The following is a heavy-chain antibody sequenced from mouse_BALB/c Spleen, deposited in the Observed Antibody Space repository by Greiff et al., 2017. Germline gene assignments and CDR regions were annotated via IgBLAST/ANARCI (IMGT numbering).Heavy chain of an antibody. CDR2: IWAGGST. CDR1: GFSLTSYG. J-gene: IGHJ3*01. V-gene: IGHV2-9*02. CDR3: ARDGGYGYVAY. Sequence: VKLMESGPGLVAPSQSLSITCTVSGFSLTSYGVHWVRQPPGKGLEWLGVIWAGGSTNYNSALMSRLSISKDNSKSQVFLKMNSLQTDDTAMYYCARDGGYGYVAYWGQGTLVTVSA. D-gene: IGHD2-2*01.